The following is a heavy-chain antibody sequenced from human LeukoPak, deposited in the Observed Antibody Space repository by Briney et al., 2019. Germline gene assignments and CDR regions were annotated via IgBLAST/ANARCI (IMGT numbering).Heavy chain of an antibody. J-gene: IGHJ4*02. Sequence: SETLSLTCAVSGGSISSDSYYWGWIRQPPGKGLEWIGSMYYTGSTYYKPSPKSRVTISVDTSKNQFSLKLSSVTAADTAVYYCARDPGTAAGTFPNWGQGTLVTVSS. D-gene: IGHD6-13*01. CDR2: MYYTGST. V-gene: IGHV4-39*07. CDR3: ARDPGTAAGTFPN. CDR1: GGSISSDSYY.